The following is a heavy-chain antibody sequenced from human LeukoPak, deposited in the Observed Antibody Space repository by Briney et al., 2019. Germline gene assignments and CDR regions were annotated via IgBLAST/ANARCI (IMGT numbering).Heavy chain of an antibody. CDR1: GFTFTDYW. CDR3: ARDEPDY. V-gene: IGHV3-7*01. Sequence: TGGSLRLSCAASGFTFTDYWMTWVRQAPGKGLEWVANIKQDGSVKYYVDSVKGRFTISRDNAQNSLYLQMNSLRAEDTAVYYCARDEPDYWGQGTLVTVPS. J-gene: IGHJ4*02. CDR2: IKQDGSVK.